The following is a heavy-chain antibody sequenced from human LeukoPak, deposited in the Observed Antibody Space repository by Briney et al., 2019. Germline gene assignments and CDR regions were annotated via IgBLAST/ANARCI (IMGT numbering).Heavy chain of an antibody. J-gene: IGHJ4*02. CDR1: GFTFRTYA. Sequence: GGSLRLSCTGSGFTFRTYAFSWVRQAPGKGLEWVSATGSNGVTYYADSVKGRFTVSRDNSKNALYLQMNGLRADDTAVYYCGIRDTSDYYVFWGQGTLVTVSS. D-gene: IGHD3-22*01. CDR3: GIRDTSDYYVF. V-gene: IGHV3-23*01. CDR2: TGSNGVT.